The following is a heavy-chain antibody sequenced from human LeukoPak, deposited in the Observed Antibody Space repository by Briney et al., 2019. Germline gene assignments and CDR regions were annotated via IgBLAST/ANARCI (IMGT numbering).Heavy chain of an antibody. J-gene: IGHJ5*02. Sequence: SETLSLTCAVYGGSFSGYYWSWIRQPPGKGLEWIGEINHSGSTNYNPSLKSRVTISVDKSKNQFSLKLSSVTAADTAVYYCARVVLRFLFNPRGKWFDPWGQGTLVTVSS. CDR2: INHSGST. V-gene: IGHV4-34*01. D-gene: IGHD3-3*01. CDR3: ARVVLRFLFNPRGKWFDP. CDR1: GGSFSGYY.